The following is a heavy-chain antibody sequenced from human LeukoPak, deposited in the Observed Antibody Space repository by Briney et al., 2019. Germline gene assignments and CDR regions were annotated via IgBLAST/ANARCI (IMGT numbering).Heavy chain of an antibody. J-gene: IGHJ4*02. Sequence: SETLSLTCTVSGGSISSYHWSWIRQPPGKGLEWIGYIYYSGSTNYNPSLESRVTISVDTSKNQFSLKLSSVTAADTAVYYCARVRTSWPDYWGQGTLVTVSS. CDR1: GGSISSYH. V-gene: IGHV4-59*01. CDR2: IYYSGST. CDR3: ARVRTSWPDY.